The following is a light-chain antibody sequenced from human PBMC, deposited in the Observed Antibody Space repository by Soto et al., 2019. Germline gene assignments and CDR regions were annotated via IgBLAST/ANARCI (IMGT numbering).Light chain of an antibody. J-gene: IGKJ1*01. CDR1: QSVSNK. Sequence: EIVMTQSPATLSVSPGVRATLSCRASQSVSNKLVWYQQKPGQAPRLLIYGASTRATGIPDRFSGSGSGTEFTLTISSLQSEDFAVYYCQHSNNWPRTFGQGTKVEIK. V-gene: IGKV3-15*01. CDR3: QHSNNWPRT. CDR2: GAS.